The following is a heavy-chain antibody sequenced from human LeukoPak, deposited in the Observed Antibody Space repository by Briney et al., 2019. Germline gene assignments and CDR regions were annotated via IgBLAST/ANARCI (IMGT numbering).Heavy chain of an antibody. Sequence: PSETLSLTCTVSGGSISSYYWSWIRQPPGKGLEWIGYIYYGGSTNYNPSLKSRVTISVDTSKNQFSLKLSSVTAADTAVYYCARGGCSGGSCYGDAFDIWGQGTMVTVSS. V-gene: IGHV4-59*01. CDR2: IYYGGST. CDR3: ARGGCSGGSCYGDAFDI. J-gene: IGHJ3*02. CDR1: GGSISSYY. D-gene: IGHD2-15*01.